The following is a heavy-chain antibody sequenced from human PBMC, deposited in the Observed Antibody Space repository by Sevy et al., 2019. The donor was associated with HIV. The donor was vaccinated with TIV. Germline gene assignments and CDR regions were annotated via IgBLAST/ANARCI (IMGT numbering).Heavy chain of an antibody. J-gene: IGHJ6*02. D-gene: IGHD6-19*01. CDR2: MNTNTGNT. CDR3: ARVSGWHLRYGMDV. CDR1: GFNFASYD. V-gene: IGHV1-8*02. Sequence: GESLKISCKASGFNFASYDIYWVRQATGQGLEWMGWMNTNTGNTGVAQKFQGRVTMTRNTSITTAYMELSNLRSEDTALSYCARVSGWHLRYGMDVWGQGTTVTVSS.